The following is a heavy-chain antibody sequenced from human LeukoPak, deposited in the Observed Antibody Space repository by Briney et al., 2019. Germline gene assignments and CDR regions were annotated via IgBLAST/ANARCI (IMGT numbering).Heavy chain of an antibody. V-gene: IGHV3-23*01. Sequence: GGSLRLSCAASGFTFSSYAMSWVRQAPGKGLEWVSAISGSGGSTYYADSVKGRFTISRDNSKNTLYLQMDSLRAEDTAVYYCASRRYCSSTSCFLRDAFDIWGQGTMVTVPS. J-gene: IGHJ3*02. CDR2: ISGSGGST. CDR1: GFTFSSYA. CDR3: ASRRYCSSTSCFLRDAFDI. D-gene: IGHD2-2*01.